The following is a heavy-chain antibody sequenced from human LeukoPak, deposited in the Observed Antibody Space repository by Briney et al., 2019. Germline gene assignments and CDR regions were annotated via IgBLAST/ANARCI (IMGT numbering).Heavy chain of an antibody. V-gene: IGHV4-4*02. J-gene: IGHJ2*01. CDR2: IYHSGST. CDR1: GGSISSDNW. CDR3: ARVSSSWYQDWYFDL. Sequence: PSETLSLTCAVSGGSISSDNWWSWVRQPPGKGLEWIGEIYHSGSTNYNPSLNSRVTMSVDKSKNQFSLKLTSVTAADTAVYYCARVSSSWYQDWYFDLWGRGTLVTVSS. D-gene: IGHD6-13*01.